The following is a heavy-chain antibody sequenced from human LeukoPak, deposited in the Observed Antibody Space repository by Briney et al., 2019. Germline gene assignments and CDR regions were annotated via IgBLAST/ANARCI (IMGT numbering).Heavy chain of an antibody. CDR2: ISPSGGST. CDR1: GYTFTSNY. CDR3: ARNRETDSSSHGY. V-gene: IGHV1-46*01. D-gene: IGHD6-6*01. Sequence: GASVKVSCKAFGYTFTSNYMHWVRQAPGQGPEWMGVISPSGGSTTYAQKFQGRVTLTRDMSTSTDYLELRSLRSDDTAVYYCARNRETDSSSHGYWGQGTLVTVSS. J-gene: IGHJ4*02.